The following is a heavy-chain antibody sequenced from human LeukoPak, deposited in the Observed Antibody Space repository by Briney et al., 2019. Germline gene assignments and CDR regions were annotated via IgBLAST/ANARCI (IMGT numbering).Heavy chain of an antibody. Sequence: GGSLRLSCAVSGITLSNYGMSWVRQAPGKGLGLVAGISGSGGRTNYADAVKGRFTISRDNAKNTLFLQMNSLRVEDPAVYFCAKRGVVIRVILVGFTKEAYYFDSWGQGALVTVSS. J-gene: IGHJ4*02. CDR3: AKRGVVIRVILVGFTKEAYYFDS. V-gene: IGHV3-23*01. D-gene: IGHD3-22*01. CDR1: GITLSNYG. CDR2: ISGSGGRT.